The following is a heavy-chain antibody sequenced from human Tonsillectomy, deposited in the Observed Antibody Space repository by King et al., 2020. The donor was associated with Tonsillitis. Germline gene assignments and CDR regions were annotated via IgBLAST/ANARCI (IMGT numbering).Heavy chain of an antibody. D-gene: IGHD2-2*01. CDR2: INPSGGST. V-gene: IGHV1-46*01. CDR3: ARDYCSSTSCYWFDP. J-gene: IGHJ5*02. Sequence: QLVQSGAEVKKPGASVKVSCKASGYTFTSYYMHWVRQAPGQGLEWMGIINPSGGSTSYAQKFQGRVTMTRDTSTSTVYMELSSLRSEDTAVYYYARDYCSSTSCYWFDPWGQGTLVTASS. CDR1: GYTFTSYY.